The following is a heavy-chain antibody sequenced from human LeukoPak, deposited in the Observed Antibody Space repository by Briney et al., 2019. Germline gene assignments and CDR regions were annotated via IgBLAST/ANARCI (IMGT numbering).Heavy chain of an antibody. J-gene: IGHJ5*02. D-gene: IGHD3-10*01. V-gene: IGHV3-30-3*01. CDR2: ISYDGSNK. CDR1: GFTFSSYA. CDR3: ACDTHYYGSGSYYPDLGPFDP. Sequence: GGSLRLSCAASGFTFSSYAMHWVRQAPGKGLEWVAVISYDGSNKYYADSVKGRFTISRDNSKNTLYLQMNSLRAEDTAVYYCACDTHYYGSGSYYPDLGPFDPWGQGTLVTVSS.